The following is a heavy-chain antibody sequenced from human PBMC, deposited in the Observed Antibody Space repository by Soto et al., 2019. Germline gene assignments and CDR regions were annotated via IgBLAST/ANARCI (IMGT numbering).Heavy chain of an antibody. CDR3: ARCSRNSCYSYGVDV. J-gene: IGHJ6*02. Sequence: RGSLRLSCAASGFTFSNCGMNWVRQTPGKGLERVSYISDSGATKHYADSVKGRFTISRDNGKDSLYLQMNSLRDEDTAVYFCARCSRNSCYSYGVDVWGQGATVPVSS. CDR2: ISDSGATK. V-gene: IGHV3-48*02. D-gene: IGHD2-15*01. CDR1: GFTFSNCG.